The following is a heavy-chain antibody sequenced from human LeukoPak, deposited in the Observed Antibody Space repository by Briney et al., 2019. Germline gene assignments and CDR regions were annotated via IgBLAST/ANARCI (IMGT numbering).Heavy chain of an antibody. V-gene: IGHV4-31*03. CDR1: GGSISSGAYY. Sequence: PSETLSLTCTVSGGSISSGAYYWSWIRQFPGRGLEWIAYIYHTGNTYYNPSLKSRLTISLDTSNNQFSLKLSSVTAADTAVYYCARDRVTVTDDAFDIWGQGTMVTVSS. J-gene: IGHJ3*02. CDR3: ARDRVTVTDDAFDI. D-gene: IGHD4-17*01. CDR2: IYHTGNT.